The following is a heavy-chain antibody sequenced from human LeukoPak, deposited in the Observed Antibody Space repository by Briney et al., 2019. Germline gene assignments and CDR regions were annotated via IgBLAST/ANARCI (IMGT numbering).Heavy chain of an antibody. D-gene: IGHD3-22*01. V-gene: IGHV3-23*01. CDR2: MSPVTNTI. CDR3: AKGRAYDSSGFYYCFDY. J-gene: IGHJ4*02. Sequence: GGSLRLSCAASGFTFTNYAMSWVRQAPGKGLEWLSYMSPVTNTIYYADSVKGRFTISRDNSKNTLYLQMNSLRAEDTAVYYCAKGRAYDSSGFYYCFDYWGQGTLVTVSS. CDR1: GFTFTNYA.